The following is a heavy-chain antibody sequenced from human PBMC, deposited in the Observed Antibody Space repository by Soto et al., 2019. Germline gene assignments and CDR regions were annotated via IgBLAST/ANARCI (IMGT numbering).Heavy chain of an antibody. CDR2: IIPIFGTA. V-gene: IGHV1-69*13. CDR1: GGTFSSYA. Sequence: ASVKVSCKASGGTFSSYAISWVRQAPGQGLEWMGGIIPIFGTANYAQKFQGRVTITADESTSTAYMELSSLRSEDTAVYYCARGGEDIVVVPAAMGYDYYGMDVWGQGTTVTVSS. D-gene: IGHD2-2*01. J-gene: IGHJ6*02. CDR3: ARGGEDIVVVPAAMGYDYYGMDV.